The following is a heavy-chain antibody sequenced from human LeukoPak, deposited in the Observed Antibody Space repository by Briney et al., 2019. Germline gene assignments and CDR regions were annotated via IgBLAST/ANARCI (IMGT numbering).Heavy chain of an antibody. CDR2: ISAYNDNT. CDR3: AREPHSSSWVFGN. D-gene: IGHD6-13*01. J-gene: IGHJ4*02. V-gene: IGHV1-18*01. CDR1: GYTFSNYG. Sequence: GASVKVSCKASGYTFSNYGISWVRQAPGQGLEWMGWISAYNDNTNYAQKLQGRITMTTDTSTSTAYMELRSLRSDDTAVYYCAREPHSSSWVFGNWGQGTLVTVSS.